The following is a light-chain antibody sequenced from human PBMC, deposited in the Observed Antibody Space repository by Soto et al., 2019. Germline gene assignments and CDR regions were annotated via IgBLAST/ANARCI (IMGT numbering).Light chain of an antibody. CDR1: QRIGGY. V-gene: IGKV3-20*01. CDR2: GAS. CDR3: QQYGSSPPRT. Sequence: EIFLTQSPATLSLSPGERAPLPCRASQRIGGYLGWYQQKPGQAPRLLIYGASSRATGIPDRFSGSGSGADFTLSISRLEPEDFAVYYCQQYGSSPPRTFGQGTKVDIK. J-gene: IGKJ1*01.